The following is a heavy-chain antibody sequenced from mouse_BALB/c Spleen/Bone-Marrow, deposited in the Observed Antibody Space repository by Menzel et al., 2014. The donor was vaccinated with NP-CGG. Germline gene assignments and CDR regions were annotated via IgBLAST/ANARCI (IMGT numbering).Heavy chain of an antibody. CDR1: GYTFTSYV. CDR2: INPYNDGT. Sequence: VQLQQSGPELVKPGASVKMSCKASGYTFTSYVMHWVKQKPGQGLEWIGYINPYNDGTKYNERFKGKATLTSDKSSSTAYMELSSLTSEDSAVYYCARWRYPYAMDYWGQGTSFTVSS. CDR3: ARWRYPYAMDY. V-gene: IGHV1-14*01. J-gene: IGHJ4*01. D-gene: IGHD5-1-1*01.